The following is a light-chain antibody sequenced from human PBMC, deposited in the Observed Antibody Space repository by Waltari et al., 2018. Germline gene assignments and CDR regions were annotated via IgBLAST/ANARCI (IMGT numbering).Light chain of an antibody. CDR1: QSISSW. V-gene: IGKV1-5*03. Sequence: DIQMTQSPSTLSASVGDRVTITCRASQSISSWLAWYQQKPGKAPKLLIDKASSLESGVPSRFSGSGSETEFTLTISSLQPDDFATYFCQQYNSYPITFGHGTRLEIK. CDR2: KAS. CDR3: QQYNSYPIT. J-gene: IGKJ5*01.